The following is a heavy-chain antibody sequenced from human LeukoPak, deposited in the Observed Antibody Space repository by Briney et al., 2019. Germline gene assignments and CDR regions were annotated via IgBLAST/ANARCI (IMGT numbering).Heavy chain of an antibody. CDR3: ARNLDKVTFNWFDP. CDR1: GFTFSDYY. Sequence: GGPLRLSCAASGFTFSDYYMSWIRQAPGKGLEWVSYISSSGSTIYYADSVKGRFTISRDNAKNSLYLQMNSLRAEDTTLYHCARNLDKVTFNWFDPWGQGTLVTVSS. V-gene: IGHV3-11*01. CDR2: ISSSGSTI. D-gene: IGHD4-23*01. J-gene: IGHJ5*02.